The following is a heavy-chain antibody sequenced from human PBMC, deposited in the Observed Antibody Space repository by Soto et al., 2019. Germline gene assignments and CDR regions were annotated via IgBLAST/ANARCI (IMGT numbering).Heavy chain of an antibody. CDR1: GFTFSSYA. CDR2: ISGSGGST. CDR3: AKCKALVIAVAPVDY. Sequence: EVQLLESGGGLVQPGGSLRLSCAASGFTFSSYAMSWVRQAPGKGLEWVSAISGSGGSTYYADSVKGRFTISRDNSKNTLYLLMNSLRAEDTAVYYCAKCKALVIAVAPVDYWGQGTLVTVSS. J-gene: IGHJ4*02. V-gene: IGHV3-23*01. D-gene: IGHD6-19*01.